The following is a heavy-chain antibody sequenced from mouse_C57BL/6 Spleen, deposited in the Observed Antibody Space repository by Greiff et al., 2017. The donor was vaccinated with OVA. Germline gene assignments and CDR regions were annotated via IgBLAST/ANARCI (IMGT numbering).Heavy chain of an antibody. CDR2: IYPSDSET. CDR3: ARSTGGAMDY. V-gene: IGHV1-61*01. J-gene: IGHJ4*01. Sequence: QVQLQQPGAELVRPGSSVKLSCKASGYTFTSYWMDWVKQRPGQGLEWIGNIYPSDSETHYNQKFKDKATLTVDKSSSTAYMQLSSLTSEDSAVYYCARSTGGAMDYWGQGTSVTVSS. CDR1: GYTFTSYW.